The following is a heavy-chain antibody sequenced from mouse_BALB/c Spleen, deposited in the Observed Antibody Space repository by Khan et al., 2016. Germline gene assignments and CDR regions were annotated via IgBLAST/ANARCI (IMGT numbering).Heavy chain of an antibody. CDR2: IRNKANGYTT. V-gene: IGHV7-3*02. J-gene: IGHJ4*01. CDR3: AEDGGSYEAMDY. Sequence: EVELVESGGGLVQPGGSLRLSCATSGFTFTDYYMSWVRQPPGKALEWLGFIRNKANGYTTEYSASVKGRFTISRDNSQSILYLQMNTLRAEDSATYYCAEDGGSYEAMDYWGQGTSVTVSS. D-gene: IGHD1-1*02. CDR1: GFTFTDYY.